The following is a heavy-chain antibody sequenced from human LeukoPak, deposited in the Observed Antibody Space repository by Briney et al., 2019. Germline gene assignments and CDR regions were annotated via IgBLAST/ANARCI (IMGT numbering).Heavy chain of an antibody. J-gene: IGHJ4*02. CDR1: GGSISTYY. D-gene: IGHD2-2*01. Sequence: SETLSLTCTVSGGSISTYYWSWIRQPPGKGLEWIGHLFYSGNTKYNPSLKSRVTISVDTSKNQFSLKLSSVTAADTAVYYCARTIRYCSSTSCSAFLDYWGQGTLVTVCS. V-gene: IGHV4-59*01. CDR3: ARTIRYCSSTSCSAFLDY. CDR2: LFYSGNT.